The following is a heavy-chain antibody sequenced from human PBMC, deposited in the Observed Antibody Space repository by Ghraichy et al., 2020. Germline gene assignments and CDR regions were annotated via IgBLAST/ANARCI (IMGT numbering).Heavy chain of an antibody. V-gene: IGHV3-48*01. CDR2: ITSSSSII. CDR3: ARDRGGAQFDY. J-gene: IGHJ4*02. CDR1: GFTFTSYS. Sequence: GSLRLSCAASGFTFTSYSMNWVRQAPGKGLEWVSYITSSSSIIYYADSVKGRFTISRDNAKNSLSLQMNSLRAEDTAVYYCARDRGGAQFDYWGQGTLVTVSS. D-gene: IGHD1-26*01.